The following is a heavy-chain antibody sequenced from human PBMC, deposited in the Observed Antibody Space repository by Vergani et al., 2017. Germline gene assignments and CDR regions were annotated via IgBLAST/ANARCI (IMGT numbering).Heavy chain of an antibody. CDR1: GFTLSNYG. J-gene: IGHJ4*02. D-gene: IGHD3-16*01. CDR2: LRYDGITK. Sequence: QVQVVESGGGVVQPGGSLRISCAASGFTLSNYGMHWVRRAPGKGLEWVAFLRYDGITKHYSDSVKGRFTISRDNSKTTLYLQMNNLRRDDTAVYYCAKNVWSELNYHGTSRPGEFDFWGQGTLVTVSS. V-gene: IGHV3-30*02. CDR3: AKNVWSELNYHGTSRPGEFDF.